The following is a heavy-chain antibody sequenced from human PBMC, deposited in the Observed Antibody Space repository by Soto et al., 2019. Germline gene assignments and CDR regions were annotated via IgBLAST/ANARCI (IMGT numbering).Heavy chain of an antibody. V-gene: IGHV6-1*01. CDR3: ARGPSIVGAEYFQH. J-gene: IGHJ1*01. D-gene: IGHD1-26*01. CDR1: GDSVSSNSAA. Sequence: KQSQTLSLTCAISGDSVSSNSAAWNWIRQSPSRGLEWLGRTYYRSKWYNDYAVSVKSRITINPDTSKNQFSLQLNSVTPEDTAVYYCARGPSIVGAEYFQHWGQGTLVTVSS. CDR2: TYYRSKWYN.